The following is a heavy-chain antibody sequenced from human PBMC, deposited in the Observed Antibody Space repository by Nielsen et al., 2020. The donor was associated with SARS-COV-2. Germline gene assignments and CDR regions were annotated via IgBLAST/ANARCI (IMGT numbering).Heavy chain of an antibody. CDR3: AKDIKGRIYSAPDY. V-gene: IGHV3-9*01. J-gene: IGHJ4*02. CDR1: GFTFDDYA. D-gene: IGHD6-6*01. CDR2: ISSKSGSI. Sequence: GGSLRLSCAASGFTFDDYAMYWVRQAPGKGLEWVSGISSKSGSIGYADSVKGRFSISRDNARNSLYLQMNGLRADDTALYYCAKDIKGRIYSAPDYWGQGTLVTVSS.